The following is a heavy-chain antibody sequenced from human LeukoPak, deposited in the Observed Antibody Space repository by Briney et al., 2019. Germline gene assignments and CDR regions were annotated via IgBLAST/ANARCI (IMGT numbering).Heavy chain of an antibody. D-gene: IGHD4-17*01. CDR1: GGSISSGDYY. V-gene: IGHV4-30-4*08. Sequence: PSETLSLTCTVSGGSISSGDYYWSWIRQPPGKGLEWIGYIYYSGSTYYNPSLKSRVTISVDTSKNQFSLKLSSVTAADTAVYYCARDSDYGDYLDYWGQGTLVTVSS. CDR2: IYYSGST. CDR3: ARDSDYGDYLDY. J-gene: IGHJ4*02.